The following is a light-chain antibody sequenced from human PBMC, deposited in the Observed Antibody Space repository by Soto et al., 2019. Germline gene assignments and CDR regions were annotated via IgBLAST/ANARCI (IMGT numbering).Light chain of an antibody. Sequence: QSVLTQPSAVSGSPGQSVTISCSRTSSDVGGYNYVSWYQQHPGKAPKLMIYDVTTRPSGVPDRFSGSKSGNTASLTISGLQAEDEADYYCSSHAGSSVVFGTGTKVTVL. V-gene: IGLV2-11*01. CDR1: SSDVGGYNY. J-gene: IGLJ1*01. CDR2: DVT. CDR3: SSHAGSSVV.